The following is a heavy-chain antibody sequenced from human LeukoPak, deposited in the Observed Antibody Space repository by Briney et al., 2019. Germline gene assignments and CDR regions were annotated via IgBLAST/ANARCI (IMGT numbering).Heavy chain of an antibody. CDR3: ARALSYPYYFDY. CDR2: ISGSGRNT. J-gene: IGHJ4*02. Sequence: GGSLRLSCAVSGFTFSTYAMSWVRQAPGKGLEWVSSISGSGRNTYYADSVKGRFTISRGNSKNTLYLRMNSLRAEDTAVYYCARALSYPYYFDYWGQGTLVTVSS. D-gene: IGHD1-26*01. CDR1: GFTFSTYA. V-gene: IGHV3-23*01.